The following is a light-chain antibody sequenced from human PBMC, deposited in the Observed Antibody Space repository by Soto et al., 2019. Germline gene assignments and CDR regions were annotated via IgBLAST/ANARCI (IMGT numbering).Light chain of an antibody. CDR3: SSYTPRSTHVI. J-gene: IGLJ2*01. CDR1: SSDVGGYDY. CDR2: EVT. Sequence: QSVLTQPASVSGSPGQSITISCTGTSSDVGGYDYVSWYQQHPGKAPKLMIYEVTDRPSGVSSRFSGSKSGNTASLTISGLQAEDEANYYCSSYTPRSTHVIFGGGTKLTVL. V-gene: IGLV2-14*01.